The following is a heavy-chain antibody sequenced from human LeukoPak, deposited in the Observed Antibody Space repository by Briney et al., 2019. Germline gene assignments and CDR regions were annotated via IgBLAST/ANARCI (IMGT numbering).Heavy chain of an antibody. V-gene: IGHV1-69*04. CDR2: IIPIFGIA. J-gene: IGHJ6*02. CDR1: GGTFSSYA. CDR3: VSGSGYPDGYYGMDV. D-gene: IGHD3-3*01. Sequence: SVKVSCKASGGTFSSYAISWVRQAPGQGLEWMGRIIPIFGIANYAQKFQGRVTITADKSTSTAYMELSSLRSEDTAVYYRVSGSGYPDGYYGMDVWGQGTTVTVSS.